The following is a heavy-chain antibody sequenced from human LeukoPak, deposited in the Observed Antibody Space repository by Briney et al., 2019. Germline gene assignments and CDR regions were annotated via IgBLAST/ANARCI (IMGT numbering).Heavy chain of an antibody. CDR2: ISWNGAST. V-gene: IGHV3-20*04. CDR3: TRHGTYSSSWDYYYMDV. Sequence: GGSLRLSCAASGFTFDDYAMHWVRQAPGKGLEWVSGISWNGASTGYADSVKGRFTISRDNAKNSLYLQMNSLKTEDTAVYYCTRHGTYSSSWDYYYMDVWGKGTTVTVSS. D-gene: IGHD6-13*01. J-gene: IGHJ6*03. CDR1: GFTFDDYA.